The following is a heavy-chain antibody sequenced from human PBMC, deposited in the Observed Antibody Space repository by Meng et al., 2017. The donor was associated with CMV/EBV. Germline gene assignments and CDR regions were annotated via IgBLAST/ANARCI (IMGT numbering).Heavy chain of an antibody. D-gene: IGHD3-22*01. V-gene: IGHV3-23*01. CDR3: ANSDRSSHNPDFDY. Sequence: GESLKISCAASGFNVGGFYIIWVRQAPGKGLEWVSAISGSGGSTYYADSVKGRFTISRDNSKNTLYLQMNSLRAEDTAVYYCANSDRSSHNPDFDYWGQGTLVTVSS. CDR2: ISGSGGST. CDR1: GFNVGGFY. J-gene: IGHJ4*02.